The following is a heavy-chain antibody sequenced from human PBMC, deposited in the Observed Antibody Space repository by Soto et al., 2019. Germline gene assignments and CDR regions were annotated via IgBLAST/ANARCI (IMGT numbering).Heavy chain of an antibody. J-gene: IGHJ5*02. CDR3: AGLGMVAAHREFDP. D-gene: IGHD2-15*01. Sequence: SETLSLTCAVSSGTISSSNWLTWVRQPPGKGLEWIGEINQSGSPNYNPSLRSRVTISVDKSKSQLFLKLSSVTAADTAIYYCAGLGMVAAHREFDPWGQGTLVTVSS. CDR2: INQSGSP. V-gene: IGHV4-4*02. CDR1: SGTISSSNW.